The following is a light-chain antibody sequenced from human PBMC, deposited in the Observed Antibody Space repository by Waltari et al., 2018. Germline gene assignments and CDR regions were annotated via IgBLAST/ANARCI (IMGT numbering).Light chain of an antibody. CDR3: QQSFRSPWT. J-gene: IGKJ1*01. Sequence: DIQMTQTPSSLSASVGDTLTITCRASQAIITSLNWYQQKPGKAPKLLIYGASNLQGGVPSRFTGSGSATDLTLTISSLQPEDFATYYCQQSFRSPWTFGQGTKVEIK. CDR1: QAIITS. V-gene: IGKV1-39*01. CDR2: GAS.